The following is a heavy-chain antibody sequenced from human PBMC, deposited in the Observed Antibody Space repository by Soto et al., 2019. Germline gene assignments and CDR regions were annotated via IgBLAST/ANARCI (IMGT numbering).Heavy chain of an antibody. CDR1: GFTFSDSW. Sequence: EVQLVESGGGLVQPGGSLRHSCTASGFTFSDSWMTWVRQAPGKGLEWVARIKPDESEKKYADSVKGRFSISRDNAKNSMYLQMDSLRGEDTAVYYCVRGGSNYASWGQGNLVTVSS. V-gene: IGHV3-7*01. J-gene: IGHJ5*02. CDR2: IKPDESEK. CDR3: VRGGSNYAS. D-gene: IGHD4-4*01.